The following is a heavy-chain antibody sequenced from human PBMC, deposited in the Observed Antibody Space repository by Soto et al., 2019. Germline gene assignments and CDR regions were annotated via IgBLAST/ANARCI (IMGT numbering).Heavy chain of an antibody. J-gene: IGHJ4*02. D-gene: IGHD2-2*01. Sequence: SGPTLVNPTQTLTLTFTFSVFSLSTSGVGVGWIRQPPGKALEWLALIYWDDDKRYSPSLKSRLTITKDTSKNQVVLTMTNMDPVDTATYYCAHSMGGCSSTSCYVPFYYWGQGTLVTVSS. CDR3: AHSMGGCSSTSCYVPFYY. V-gene: IGHV2-5*02. CDR2: IYWDDDK. CDR1: VFSLSTSGVG.